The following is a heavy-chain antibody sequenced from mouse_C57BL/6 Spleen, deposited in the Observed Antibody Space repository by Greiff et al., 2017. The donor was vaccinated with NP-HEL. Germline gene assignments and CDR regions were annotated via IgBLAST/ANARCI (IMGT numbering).Heavy chain of an antibody. V-gene: IGHV1-69*01. Sequence: QVQLQQSGAELVMPGASVKLSCKASGYTFTSYWMHWVKQRPGQGLEWIGEIDPSDSYTNYNQKFKGKSTLTVDKSSSTAYMQLSSLTSEDSADYYCARGLSRGFYYYGSSYGYWGQGTLVTVSA. D-gene: IGHD1-1*01. CDR1: GYTFTSYW. J-gene: IGHJ3*01. CDR3: ARGLSRGFYYYGSSYGY. CDR2: IDPSDSYT.